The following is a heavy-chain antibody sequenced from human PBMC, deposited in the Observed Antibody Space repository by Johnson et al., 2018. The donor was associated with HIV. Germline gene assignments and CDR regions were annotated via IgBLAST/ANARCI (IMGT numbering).Heavy chain of an antibody. CDR3: AREQGQQLVPDAFDI. CDR1: GFTVNSNY. D-gene: IGHD6-13*01. V-gene: IGHV3-66*03. CDR2: IYSGGST. J-gene: IGHJ3*02. Sequence: VQLVESGGGLIQPGWSLRLSCAASGFTVNSNYMSWVRQAPGKGLEWVSVIYSGGSTYYADSVKGRFTISRDNYKNTLYLQMNSLRAEDTAVYYCAREQGQQLVPDAFDIWGQGTMVTLSS.